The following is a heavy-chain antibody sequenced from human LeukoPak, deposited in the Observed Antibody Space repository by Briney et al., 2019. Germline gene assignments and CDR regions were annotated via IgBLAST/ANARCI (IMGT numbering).Heavy chain of an antibody. CDR1: GFTFSSYG. D-gene: IGHD6-13*01. J-gene: IGHJ5*02. CDR2: ISYDGSNK. V-gene: IGHV3-30*18. Sequence: GGSLRLSCAASGFTFSSYGMHWARQAPGKGLEWVAVISYDGSNKYYADSVKGRFTISRDNSKNTLYLQMNSLRAEDTAVYYCAKGFYGYSSSWYSGNWFDPWGQGTLVTVSS. CDR3: AKGFYGYSSSWYSGNWFDP.